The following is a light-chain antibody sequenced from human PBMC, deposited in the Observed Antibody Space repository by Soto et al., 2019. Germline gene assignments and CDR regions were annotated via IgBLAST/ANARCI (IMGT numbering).Light chain of an antibody. V-gene: IGLV2-14*01. CDR3: ASLTTTSFV. CDR1: SSDVGAYNL. CDR2: EVS. J-gene: IGLJ1*01. Sequence: ALTQPASVSGSPGQSVTISCTGTSSDVGAYNLVSWYQHHPGKAPKLLISEVSNRPSGVSDRFSGSKSGNTASLAISGLQAEDEADYYCASLTTTSFVFGTGTKVTVL.